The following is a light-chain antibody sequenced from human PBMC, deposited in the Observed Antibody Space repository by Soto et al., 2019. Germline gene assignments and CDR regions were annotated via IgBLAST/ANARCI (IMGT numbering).Light chain of an antibody. CDR3: QVYGSSSKT. V-gene: IGKV3-11*01. Sequence: ESVLTQSPSTLSLSPGERATLPCRASESVGSFLAWYRQKPGQAPRLLIFDASNRATGIPVRFSGSGSGTDFTLTISRLEPEDFAVYFCQVYGSSSKTFGQGTKVDIK. J-gene: IGKJ1*01. CDR1: ESVGSF. CDR2: DAS.